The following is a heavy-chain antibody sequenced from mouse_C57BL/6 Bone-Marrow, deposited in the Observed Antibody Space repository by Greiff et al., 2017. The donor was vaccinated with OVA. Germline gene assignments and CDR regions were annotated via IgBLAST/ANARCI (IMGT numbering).Heavy chain of an antibody. CDR3: AIYYGNYLYYFDY. CDR1: GYTFTSYW. J-gene: IGHJ2*01. CDR2: IHPNSGST. Sequence: QVQLQQPGAELVKPGASVKLSCKASGYTFTSYWMHWVKQRPGQGLEWIGMIHPNSGSTNYNEKFKSKATLTVDKSSSTAYMQLSSLTSEDSAVYYCAIYYGNYLYYFDYWGQVTTLTVSS. D-gene: IGHD2-1*01. V-gene: IGHV1-64*01.